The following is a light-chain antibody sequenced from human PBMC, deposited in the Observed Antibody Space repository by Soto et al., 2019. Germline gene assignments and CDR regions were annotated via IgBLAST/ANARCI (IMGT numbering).Light chain of an antibody. J-gene: IGKJ4*01. Sequence: DIQMTQSPSSLPASVGDRVNITCRTTQRIDNYLNWYQQKPGKAPNLLIFAASSLQSGVPSRFSGSGSGTDFTLTISSLQPEEFATYCCQQSYTSPPTFGGGTKVEMK. V-gene: IGKV1-39*01. CDR3: QQSYTSPPT. CDR1: QRIDNY. CDR2: AAS.